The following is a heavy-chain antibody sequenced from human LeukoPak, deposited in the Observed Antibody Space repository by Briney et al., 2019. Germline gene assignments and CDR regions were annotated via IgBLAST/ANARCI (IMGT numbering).Heavy chain of an antibody. CDR3: ARVGRGDHTWGSYYCDH. J-gene: IGHJ4*02. CDR1: GDSFSSYH. Sequence: PSETLSLTCTVSGDSFSSYHWSWLRQPPRKGLEWIGYISSGGRTSYNPSLQSRVTISVDTSKNQFSLKLSSVTAADTAVYYCARVGRGDHTWGSYYCDHWGQGTLVSVSS. V-gene: IGHV4-59*01. D-gene: IGHD3-16*01. CDR2: ISSGGRT.